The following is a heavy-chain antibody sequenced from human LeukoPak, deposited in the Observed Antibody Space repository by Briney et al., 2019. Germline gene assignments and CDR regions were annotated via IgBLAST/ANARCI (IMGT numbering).Heavy chain of an antibody. Sequence: GESPKISCKGSGYSFTSYWIGWVRQMPGRGLEWMGIIYPGDSDTRYSPSFQGQVTISADKSISTAYLQWSSLKASDTAMYYCGCSAAPDLLRGAFDIWGQGTMVTVSS. J-gene: IGHJ3*02. D-gene: IGHD3-10*02. V-gene: IGHV5-51*01. CDR1: GYSFTSYW. CDR2: IYPGDSDT. CDR3: GCSAAPDLLRGAFDI.